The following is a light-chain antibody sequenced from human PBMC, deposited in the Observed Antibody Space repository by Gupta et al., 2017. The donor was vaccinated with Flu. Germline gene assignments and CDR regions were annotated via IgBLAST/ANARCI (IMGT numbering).Light chain of an antibody. CDR3: SSYTTSRTYV. Sequence: SIAISCIGTSSDIGGHNYVSWYQQHPGKAPKLMIYEVSNRPSGVSDRFSGSKSGNTASLTISGLQAEDEADYYCSSYTTSRTYVFGTGTKVTVL. J-gene: IGLJ1*01. CDR2: EVS. CDR1: SSDIGGHNY. V-gene: IGLV2-14*01.